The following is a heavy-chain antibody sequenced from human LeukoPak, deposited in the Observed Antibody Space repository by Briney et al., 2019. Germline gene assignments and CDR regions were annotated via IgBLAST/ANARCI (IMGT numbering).Heavy chain of an antibody. Sequence: SETLSLTCTVSGGSISSYYWSWIRQPPGKGLEWIGYIYYSGSTNYNPSLKSRVTISVDTSKNQFSLKLSSVTAADTAVYYCARVSYSSGWYPYFDYWGQGTLVTVSS. V-gene: IGHV4-59*08. J-gene: IGHJ4*02. CDR1: GGSISSYY. D-gene: IGHD6-19*01. CDR2: IYYSGST. CDR3: ARVSYSSGWYPYFDY.